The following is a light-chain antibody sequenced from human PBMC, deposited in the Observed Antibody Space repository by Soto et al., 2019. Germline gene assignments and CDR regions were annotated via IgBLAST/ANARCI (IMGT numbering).Light chain of an antibody. Sequence: DIQLNQSPSTLSASVGDRVTLTCRASQIIDSWLAWYQQRPGKAPNPLIYDASTLESGVPSRFSGSGSGTEFTLTISSLQPDDFATYYCQQYSSYWTFGQGTKVDIK. J-gene: IGKJ1*01. V-gene: IGKV1-5*01. CDR2: DAS. CDR3: QQYSSYWT. CDR1: QIIDSW.